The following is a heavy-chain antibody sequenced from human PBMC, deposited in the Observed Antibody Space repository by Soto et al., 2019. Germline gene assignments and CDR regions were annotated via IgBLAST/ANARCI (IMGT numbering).Heavy chain of an antibody. CDR1: GFSLSNARMG. CDR3: VITPYY. CDR2: IFSNDEK. V-gene: IGHV2-26*01. D-gene: IGHD3-16*01. Sequence: QVTLKESGPVLVKPTETLTLTCTVSGFSLSNARMGVSWIRQPPGNALEWLAHIFSNDEKSYSTSLKSRLTSSKDTSKSQVVLTMTNMDPVDTATYYCVITPYYWGQGTLVTVSS. J-gene: IGHJ4*02.